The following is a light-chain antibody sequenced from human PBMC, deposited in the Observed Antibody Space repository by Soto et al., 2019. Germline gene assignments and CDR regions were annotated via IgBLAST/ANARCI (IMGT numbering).Light chain of an antibody. Sequence: EIVLTQSPGTLSLSPGERGTLSCRASQSVSSSYLAWYQQKPGQAPRLLIYGASSRATGIPDRFSGSGSGTDFTLTISRLEPEDFAVYYCQQYGSTFSFTFGGGTKVEIK. J-gene: IGKJ4*01. CDR2: GAS. V-gene: IGKV3-20*01. CDR3: QQYGSTFSFT. CDR1: QSVSSSY.